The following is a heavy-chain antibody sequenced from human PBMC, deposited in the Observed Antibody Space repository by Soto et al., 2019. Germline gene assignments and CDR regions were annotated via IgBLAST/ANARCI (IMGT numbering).Heavy chain of an antibody. CDR2: IFSNDAK. V-gene: IGHV2-26*01. CDR3: ARIHYSREDYFDY. Sequence: QVTLKESGPVLVKPTETLTLTCTVSGFSLSNARMGVSWIRQPPGNALEWLAHIFSNDAKSYSTSLKSRLTISKDTSKSHVVLTMTTMDPVDTATYYCARIHYSREDYFDYWGQGTLVTVSS. CDR1: GFSLSNARMG. D-gene: IGHD2-2*01. J-gene: IGHJ4*02.